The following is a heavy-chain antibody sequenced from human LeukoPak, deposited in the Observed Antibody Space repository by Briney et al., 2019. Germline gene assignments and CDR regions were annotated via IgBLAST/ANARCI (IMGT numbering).Heavy chain of an antibody. J-gene: IGHJ4*02. Sequence: SVTLSRTGTVSSGSICRYYWSWLRQPPGKGLEGSGYIYYSERANYNTSLKSRVTISVDTSKNQFPLKLSSVTAADTAVYYCARGRRMASANFDYWGQGTLVTVSS. CDR1: SGSICRYY. CDR3: ARGRRMASANFDY. V-gene: IGHV4-59*01. CDR2: IYYSERA. D-gene: IGHD5-24*01.